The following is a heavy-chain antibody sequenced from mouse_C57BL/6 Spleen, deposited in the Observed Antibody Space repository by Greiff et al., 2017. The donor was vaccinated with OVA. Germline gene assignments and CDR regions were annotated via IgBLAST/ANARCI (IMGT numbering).Heavy chain of an antibody. V-gene: IGHV5-17*01. D-gene: IGHD3-2*02. CDR2: ISSGSSTI. CDR3: AGDSSGYYAMDY. CDR1: GFTFSDYG. Sequence: EVQGVESGGGLVKPGGSLKLSCAASGFTFSDYGMHWVRQAPEKGLEWVAYISSGSSTIYYADTVKGRFTISRDNAKNTLCLQMTSLRSEDTALYYCAGDSSGYYAMDYWGQGTSVTVSS. J-gene: IGHJ4*01.